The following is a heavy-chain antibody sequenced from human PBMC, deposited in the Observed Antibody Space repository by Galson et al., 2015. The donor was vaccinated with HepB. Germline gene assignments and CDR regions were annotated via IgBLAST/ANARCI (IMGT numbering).Heavy chain of an antibody. D-gene: IGHD2-15*01. CDR3: ASGGGY. V-gene: IGHV3-30-3*02. J-gene: IGHJ4*02. Sequence: SLRLSCAASGFIFRNYPMHWVRQAPGKGLDWVAVISYDGNIKYYADSVKGRFTISRDNSKNTLYLQMNSLRPEDTAVYYCASGGGYWGQGTLVTVSS. CDR1: GFIFRNYP. CDR2: ISYDGNIK.